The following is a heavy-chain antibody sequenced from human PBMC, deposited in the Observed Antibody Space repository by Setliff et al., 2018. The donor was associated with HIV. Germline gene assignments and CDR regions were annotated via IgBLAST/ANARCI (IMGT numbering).Heavy chain of an antibody. V-gene: IGHV4-59*01. CDR1: GGSISSYC. Sequence: SETLSLTCTVSGGSISSYCWNWIRQSPGRGLEWIGFIFSSGRTKYNPSLQSRVTMSADTSKNQFSLKLNSVTAADTAVFFCARARYGTSFDPWGQGTLVTVSS. CDR2: IFSSGRT. CDR3: ARARYGTSFDP. J-gene: IGHJ5*02. D-gene: IGHD3-9*01.